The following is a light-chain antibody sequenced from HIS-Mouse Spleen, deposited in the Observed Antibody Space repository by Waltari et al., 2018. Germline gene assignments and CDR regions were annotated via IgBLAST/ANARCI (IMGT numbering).Light chain of an antibody. Sequence: SYELTQPPSVSVSPGQTARITCSGDALPKKYAYWYQQKSGQAPVLVSYEDSKRPSGIPERFSGSSSGTMATLTISGAQVEAESDYYCYSTDSSGNHRVFGGGTKLTVL. CDR1: ALPKKY. J-gene: IGLJ2*01. V-gene: IGLV3-10*01. CDR2: EDS. CDR3: YSTDSSGNHRV.